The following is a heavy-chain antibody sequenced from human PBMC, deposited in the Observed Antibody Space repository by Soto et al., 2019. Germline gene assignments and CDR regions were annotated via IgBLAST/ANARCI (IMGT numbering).Heavy chain of an antibody. Sequence: EVHLVESGGGLIQPGGSVRLSCAASDFTVSGNSVSWVRQAPGKGLEWVSVIYIAGSTYYADSVKGRFTISRDNSKNTLYLQMNNLRADDTAVYYCARGMYNWFDPWGQGTLVTVSS. J-gene: IGHJ5*02. CDR2: IYIAGST. CDR1: DFTVSGNS. V-gene: IGHV3-53*01. CDR3: ARGMYNWFDP.